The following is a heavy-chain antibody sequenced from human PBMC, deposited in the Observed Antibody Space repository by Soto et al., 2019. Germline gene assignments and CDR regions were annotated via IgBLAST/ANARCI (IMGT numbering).Heavy chain of an antibody. CDR2: INAGNGNT. CDR1: GYTFTRYA. CDR3: AKQGSGWPNYCLMDV. V-gene: IGHV1-3*01. Sequence: GASVKVSCKASGYTFTRYAMHWVRQAPGQRLEWMGWINAGNGNTKYSQKFQGRVTIIRDTSASTAYMELSSLRSEDTAVYYCAKQGSGWPNYCLMDVWGQGTTVTVSS. J-gene: IGHJ6*02. D-gene: IGHD6-19*01.